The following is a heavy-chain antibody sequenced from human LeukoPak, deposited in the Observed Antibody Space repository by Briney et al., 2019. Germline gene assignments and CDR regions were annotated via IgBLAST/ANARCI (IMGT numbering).Heavy chain of an antibody. CDR1: GYTFTSYG. CDR2: ISAYNGNT. V-gene: IGHV1-18*01. CDR3: ARDIPGYDAFDI. Sequence: ASVKVSCKASGYTFTSYGISWVRQAPGQGLEWMGWISAYNGNTNYAQKLQGRVTMTTDTSTSTAYMELSSLRSEDTAVYYCARDIPGYDAFDIWGQGTVVTVSS. D-gene: IGHD1-1*01. J-gene: IGHJ3*02.